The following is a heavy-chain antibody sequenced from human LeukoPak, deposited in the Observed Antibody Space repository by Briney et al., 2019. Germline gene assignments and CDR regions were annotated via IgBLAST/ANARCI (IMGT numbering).Heavy chain of an antibody. Sequence: GESLKISCQGSGYSITNYWIGWVRQMAGKGLEWMGIVYRGDSDTRYSPSFQGQVTISADKSISTAYLQWSSLKASDTAMYYCASTFYCGGDCYRAFDIWGRGTMVTVSS. J-gene: IGHJ3*02. D-gene: IGHD2-21*02. CDR1: GYSITNYW. CDR3: ASTFYCGGDCYRAFDI. V-gene: IGHV5-51*01. CDR2: VYRGDSDT.